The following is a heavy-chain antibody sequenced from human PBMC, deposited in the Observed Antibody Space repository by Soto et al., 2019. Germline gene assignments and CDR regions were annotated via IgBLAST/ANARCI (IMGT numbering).Heavy chain of an antibody. CDR2: IGAYNGNT. CDR3: AREDFWSGYHIMDV. D-gene: IGHD3-3*01. J-gene: IGHJ6*03. Sequence: ASVKVSCKASGYTFTNYGITWVRQAPGQGLEWMGWIGAYNGNTNYAQKLQGRVTMTTDTSTSTAYMELRSLRSDDTAVYYCAREDFWSGYHIMDVWGKGTTVTVSS. CDR1: GYTFTNYG. V-gene: IGHV1-18*01.